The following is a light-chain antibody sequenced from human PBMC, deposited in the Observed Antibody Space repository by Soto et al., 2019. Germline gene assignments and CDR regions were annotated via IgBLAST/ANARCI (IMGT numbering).Light chain of an antibody. J-gene: IGKJ2*01. CDR2: GAS. CDR3: QQYGSSSYT. V-gene: IGKV3-20*01. Sequence: EIVLTQSPVTLSLFPGERATLSCRASQSVSSSYLAWYQQKPGQAPRLLIYGASSRATGIPDRFSGSGSGTDFTLTISRLEPEDFAVYYCQQYGSSSYTFGQGTKLEIK. CDR1: QSVSSSY.